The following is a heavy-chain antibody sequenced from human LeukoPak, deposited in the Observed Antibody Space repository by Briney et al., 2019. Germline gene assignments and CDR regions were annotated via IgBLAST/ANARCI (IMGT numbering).Heavy chain of an antibody. D-gene: IGHD6-13*01. CDR2: ITSSSSTI. J-gene: IGHJ4*02. Sequence: PGGSLRLSCAASGFTFSSYSMNWVRRAPGKGLEWVSYITSSSSTIYYADSVKGRFTISRDNAKNSLYLQMNSLRAEDTAVYYCARDSTGYRGNHHYFDYWGQGTLVTVSS. V-gene: IGHV3-48*01. CDR3: ARDSTGYRGNHHYFDY. CDR1: GFTFSSYS.